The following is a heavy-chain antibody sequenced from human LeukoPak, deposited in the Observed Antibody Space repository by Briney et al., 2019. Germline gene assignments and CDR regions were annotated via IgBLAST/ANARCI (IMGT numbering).Heavy chain of an antibody. CDR1: GGSISSYY. D-gene: IGHD5-12*01. J-gene: IGHJ4*02. CDR3: ARGDIVATLPFDY. V-gene: IGHV4-59*12. CDR2: IYYSGST. Sequence: PSETLSLTCTVSGGSISSYYWSWIRQPPGKGLEWIGYIYYSGSTNYNPSLKSRVTISVDTSKNQFSLKLSSVTAADTAVYYCARGDIVATLPFDYWGQGTLVTVSS.